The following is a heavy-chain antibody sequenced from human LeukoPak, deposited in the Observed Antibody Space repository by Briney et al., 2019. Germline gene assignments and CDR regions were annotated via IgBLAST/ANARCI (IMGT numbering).Heavy chain of an antibody. CDR2: IYYSGST. Sequence: SETLSLTCTVSGGSISSYYWSWIRQPPGKGLEWIGYIYYSGSTNYNPSLKSRVTISVDTFKKQFSLKLTSVTVADTAVYYCARETSQKGAHYMDVWGKGTTVTISS. J-gene: IGHJ6*03. D-gene: IGHD3-16*01. CDR3: ARETSQKGAHYMDV. CDR1: GGSISSYY. V-gene: IGHV4-59*01.